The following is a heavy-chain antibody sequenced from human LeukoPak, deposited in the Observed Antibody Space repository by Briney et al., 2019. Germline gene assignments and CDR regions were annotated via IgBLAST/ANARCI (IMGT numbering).Heavy chain of an antibody. Sequence: PSETLSLTCAVSGDSISSGGYWWSWIRQHPGKGPEWIGYISYGGHTYYNPSLKSRVTISADTPKNQFSLKLSSTTPAYTAVYYCARAPVATPSEFDYWGQGTLVTVYS. J-gene: IGHJ4*02. V-gene: IGHV4-31*11. CDR2: ISYGGHT. CDR3: ARAPVATPSEFDY. CDR1: GDSISSGGYW. D-gene: IGHD5-12*01.